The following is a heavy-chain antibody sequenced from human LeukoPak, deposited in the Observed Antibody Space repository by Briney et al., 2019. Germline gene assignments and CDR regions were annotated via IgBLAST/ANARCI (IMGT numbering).Heavy chain of an antibody. CDR1: GGSISSYY. D-gene: IGHD6-13*01. CDR2: IYYSGST. Sequence: SETLSLTCTVSGGSISSYYWSWIRQPPGKGLEWIGYIYYSGSTNYNPSLKSRVTISVDTSKNQFSLKLSSVTAADTAVYYCARDPIIAAAVRGAFDIWGQGTMVTVSS. J-gene: IGHJ3*02. CDR3: ARDPIIAAAVRGAFDI. V-gene: IGHV4-59*12.